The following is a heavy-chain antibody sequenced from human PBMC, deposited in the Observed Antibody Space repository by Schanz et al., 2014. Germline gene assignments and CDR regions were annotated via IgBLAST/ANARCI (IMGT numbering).Heavy chain of an antibody. CDR1: GFTFSDYY. V-gene: IGHV3-11*06. D-gene: IGHD1-26*01. J-gene: IGHJ3*02. CDR3: ARDGAGRAPDAFDI. CDR2: ISSDNNYA. Sequence: MQVVESGEGSVQPGGSLRVSCAASGFTFSDYYMSWIRQAPGKGLEWVSYISSDNNYAYYADSMRGRFTISRDNAKNSLYLQMNSLRAEDTAVYYCARDGAGRAPDAFDIWGQGTMVTVSS.